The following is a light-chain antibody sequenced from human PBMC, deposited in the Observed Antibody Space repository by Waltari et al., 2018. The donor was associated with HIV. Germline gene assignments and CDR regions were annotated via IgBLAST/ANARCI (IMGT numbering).Light chain of an antibody. J-gene: IGLJ2*01. CDR1: NLGPTY. Sequence: SYDLTQPPSVSLSPGQTASITCSGANLGPTYVCWYQQKPGQSPVLVIYQDNKRPSGIPERFSGSNSGNTATLTISGTQAMDEADYYCQAWDTGTASFGGGTRLTVL. V-gene: IGLV3-1*01. CDR3: QAWDTGTAS. CDR2: QDN.